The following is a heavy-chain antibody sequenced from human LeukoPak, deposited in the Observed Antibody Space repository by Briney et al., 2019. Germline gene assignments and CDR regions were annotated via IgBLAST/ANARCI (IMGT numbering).Heavy chain of an antibody. J-gene: IGHJ3*02. CDR3: ARDNDYDSSGYCAFDI. CDR2: IYHSGST. CDR1: GGSISTSSYY. Sequence: SSETLSLTCTVSGGSISTSSYYWGWVRQPPGKGLEWIGEIYHSGSTNYNPSLKSRVTISVDKSKNQFSLKLSSVTAADTAVYYCARDNDYDSSGYCAFDIWGQGTMVTVSS. D-gene: IGHD3-22*01. V-gene: IGHV4-39*07.